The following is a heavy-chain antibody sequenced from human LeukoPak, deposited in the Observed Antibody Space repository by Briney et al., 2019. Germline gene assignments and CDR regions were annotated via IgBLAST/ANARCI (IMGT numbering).Heavy chain of an antibody. Sequence: SETLSLTCNVSGGSISNRAYYWAWIRQPPGKGLEWIGSVFYSGSTYYNPSLKSRVTISVDTSKNQFSLKLTSVTAADTAVYYCAREQNYYGSGSFLGGIDYWGQGTLVTVSS. CDR3: AREQNYYGSGSFLGGIDY. CDR2: VFYSGST. CDR1: GGSISNRAYY. D-gene: IGHD3-10*01. J-gene: IGHJ4*02. V-gene: IGHV4-39*07.